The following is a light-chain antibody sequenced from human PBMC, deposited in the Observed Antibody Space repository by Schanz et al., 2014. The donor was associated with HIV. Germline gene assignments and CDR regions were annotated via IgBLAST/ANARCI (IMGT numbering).Light chain of an antibody. Sequence: QSALTQPPSASGSPGQSITISCTGLNSDISTYNYVSWYQHHPGKAPKLLISERTKRPSGVPDRFSGSTSGNTAFLTVSGLQAEDEADYYCSSSGGSNNFVIFGGGTKLTVL. CDR2: ERT. CDR3: SSSGGSNNFVI. CDR1: NSDISTYNY. J-gene: IGLJ2*01. V-gene: IGLV2-8*01.